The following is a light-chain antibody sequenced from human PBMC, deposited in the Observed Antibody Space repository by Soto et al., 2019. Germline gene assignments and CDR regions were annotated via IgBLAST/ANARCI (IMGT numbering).Light chain of an antibody. V-gene: IGKV1-39*01. CDR2: AVS. CDR1: QSISSY. J-gene: IGKJ1*01. CDR3: QQSYNTPRT. Sequence: DLQMTQSPSSLSASVGDRVTITCRASQSISSYLNWYQQKPGKAPNLLIYAVSNLQSGVPSRFSGSGSGTDFTLTISSLQLEDFATYYCQQSYNTPRTFGQGTKVEIK.